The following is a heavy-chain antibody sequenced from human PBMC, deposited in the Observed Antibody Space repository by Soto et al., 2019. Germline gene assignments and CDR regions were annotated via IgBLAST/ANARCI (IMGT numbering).Heavy chain of an antibody. CDR1: GYTFTSYH. CDR2: TSAYNTNT. Sequence: QVQLVQSGAEVKKPGASVKVSCKTSGYTFTSYHISWVRQAPGQGLEWMGWTSAYNTNTNYAQKFQGRGTMTTDTLTITAYMELRSLRSDDAAVYYCARDSPPTDYWGQGTLVTVSS. CDR3: ARDSPPTDY. J-gene: IGHJ4*02. V-gene: IGHV1-18*01.